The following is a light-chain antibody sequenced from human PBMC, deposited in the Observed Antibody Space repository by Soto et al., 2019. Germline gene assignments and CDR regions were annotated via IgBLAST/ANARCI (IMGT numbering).Light chain of an antibody. CDR1: QSLTMW. Sequence: DIQITQSPSTLSASVGNRVTITCRASQSLTMWLAWYQQKPGKAPNLLIYETTSLESGVTSTLSVSGSLTEFTLSISSLQPDDIANYECQHYTDYTWTFGKGTKVDVK. J-gene: IGKJ1*01. V-gene: IGKV1-5*03. CDR2: ETT. CDR3: QHYTDYTWT.